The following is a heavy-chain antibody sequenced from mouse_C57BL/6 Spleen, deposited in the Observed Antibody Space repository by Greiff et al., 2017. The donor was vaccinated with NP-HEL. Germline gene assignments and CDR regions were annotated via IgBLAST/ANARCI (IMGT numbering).Heavy chain of an antibody. V-gene: IGHV1-7*01. Sequence: VHLVESGAELAKPGASVKLSCKASGYTFTSYWMHWVKQRPGQGLEWIGYINPSSGYTKYNQKFKDKATLTADKSSSTAYMQLSSLTYEDSAVYYCARSETAQATWFAYWGQGTLVTVSA. D-gene: IGHD3-2*02. CDR2: INPSSGYT. J-gene: IGHJ3*01. CDR1: GYTFTSYW. CDR3: ARSETAQATWFAY.